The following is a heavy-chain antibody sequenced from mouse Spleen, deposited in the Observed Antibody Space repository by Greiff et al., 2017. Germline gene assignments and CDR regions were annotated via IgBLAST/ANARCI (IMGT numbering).Heavy chain of an antibody. J-gene: IGHJ2*01. CDR2: IDPETGGT. CDR3: TNYGSSYLDY. V-gene: IGHV1-15*01. CDR1: GYTFTDYE. D-gene: IGHD1-1*01. Sequence: VQLQQSGAELVRPGASVTLSCKASGYTFTDYEMHWVKQTPVHGLEWIGAIDPETGGTAYNQKFKGKAILTADKSSSTAYMELRSLTSEDSAVYYCTNYGSSYLDYWGQGTTLTVSS.